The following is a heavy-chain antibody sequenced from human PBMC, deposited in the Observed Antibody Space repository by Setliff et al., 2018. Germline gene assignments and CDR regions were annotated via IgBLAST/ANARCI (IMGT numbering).Heavy chain of an antibody. CDR1: GVSFSDYY. CDR3: ARHLLVQGTYHFDY. V-gene: IGHV4-34*01. Sequence: PSETLSLTCTVYGVSFSDYYWGWVRQSPGKGLDWIGEINHSGTTNYDPSLEGRISISVDTSKNQFSLKLTSMTAADTAVYFCARHLLVQGTYHFDYWGQGSPVTVSS. D-gene: IGHD3-10*01. J-gene: IGHJ4*02. CDR2: INHSGTT.